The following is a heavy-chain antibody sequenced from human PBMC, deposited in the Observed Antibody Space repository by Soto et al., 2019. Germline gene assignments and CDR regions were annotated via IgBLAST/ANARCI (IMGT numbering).Heavy chain of an antibody. CDR2: IIPILGIA. Sequence: QVQLVQSGAEVKKPGSSVKVSCKASGGTFSSYTISWVRQAPGQGLEWMGRIIPILGIANYAQKFQGRVTITADKSTSTAYMELSSLRSEDTAVYYCARDGLEYSSSPGYYMDVWGKGTTVTVSS. CDR3: ARDGLEYSSSPGYYMDV. J-gene: IGHJ6*03. CDR1: GGTFSSYT. D-gene: IGHD6-6*01. V-gene: IGHV1-69*08.